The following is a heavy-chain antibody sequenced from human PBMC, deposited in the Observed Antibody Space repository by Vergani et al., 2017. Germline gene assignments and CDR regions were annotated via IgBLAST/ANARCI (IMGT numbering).Heavy chain of an antibody. CDR2: MNPNSGNT. V-gene: IGHV1-8*01. D-gene: IGHD3-22*01. J-gene: IGHJ5*02. Sequence: QVQLVQSGAEVKKPGASVKVSCKASGYTFTSYDINWVRQATGQGLEWMGWMNPNSGNTGYAQKFQGRVTMTRDTSISTDYMELSNLRSDDTAVYYCARGQGVYYDTTGYFNWFDPWGQGTLVTVSS. CDR1: GYTFTSYD. CDR3: ARGQGVYYDTTGYFNWFDP.